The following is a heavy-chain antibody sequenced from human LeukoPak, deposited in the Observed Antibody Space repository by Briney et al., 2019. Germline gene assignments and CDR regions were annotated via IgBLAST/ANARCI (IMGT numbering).Heavy chain of an antibody. Sequence: GGSLRLSCAASGFTFSSYWMSWVRQAPGKGLEWVANIKQDGSEKYYVDSVKGRFTISRDNAKNSLYLQMNSLRAEDTAVYYCARGGGYSGYDQNFDYWGQGTLVTVSS. D-gene: IGHD5-12*01. J-gene: IGHJ4*02. CDR1: GFTFSSYW. CDR3: ARGGGYSGYDQNFDY. CDR2: IKQDGSEK. V-gene: IGHV3-7*01.